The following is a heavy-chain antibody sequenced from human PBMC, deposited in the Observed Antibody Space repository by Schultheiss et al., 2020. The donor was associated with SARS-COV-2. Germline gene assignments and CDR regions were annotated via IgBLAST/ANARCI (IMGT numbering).Heavy chain of an antibody. CDR3: AKDRIQFLEPMDV. Sequence: SVKVSCKASGGTFSSSAISWVRQAPGQGLEWMGGIIPVLNTPSYAQKFQARVAITADESTSTAYMELSSLRSEDTAVYYCAKDRIQFLEPMDVWGQGTTVTVSS. V-gene: IGHV1-69*13. D-gene: IGHD3-3*01. CDR2: IIPVLNTP. J-gene: IGHJ6*02. CDR1: GGTFSSSA.